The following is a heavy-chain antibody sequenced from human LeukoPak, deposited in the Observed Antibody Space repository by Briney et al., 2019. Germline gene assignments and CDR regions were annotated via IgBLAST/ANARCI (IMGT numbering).Heavy chain of an antibody. CDR2: INHSGST. J-gene: IGHJ4*02. D-gene: IGHD2-2*01. CDR1: GGSFSGYY. CDR3: ARRTHQLLSKYHFDY. Sequence: SETLSLTCAVYGGSFSGYYWSWIRQPPGKGLEWIGEINHSGSTNYNPSLKSRVTISVDTSKNQFSLKLSSVTAADTAVYYCARRTHQLLSKYHFDYWGQGTLVTVSS. V-gene: IGHV4-34*01.